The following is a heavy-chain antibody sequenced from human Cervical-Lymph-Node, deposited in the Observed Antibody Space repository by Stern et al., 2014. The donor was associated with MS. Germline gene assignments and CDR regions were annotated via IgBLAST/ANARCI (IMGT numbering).Heavy chain of an antibody. CDR2: IWYDGSNP. Sequence: VQLVESGGGVVQPGRSLRLSCAASGFSFSRYAMHWVRQAPGKGLEWVALIWYDGSNPYYADSVTGRFTISRDNFKNTRYLQMNSLRAEDTAVYYCASAYSSSHYYFDYWGQGTLVTVSS. CDR1: GFSFSRYA. D-gene: IGHD6-13*01. V-gene: IGHV3-33*01. J-gene: IGHJ4*02. CDR3: ASAYSSSHYYFDY.